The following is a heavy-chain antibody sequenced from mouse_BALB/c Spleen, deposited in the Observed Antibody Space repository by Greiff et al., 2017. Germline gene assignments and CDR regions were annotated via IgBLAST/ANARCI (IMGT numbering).Heavy chain of an antibody. CDR2: ISTYYGDA. V-gene: IGHV1S137*01. Sequence: QVQLQQSGAELVRPGVSVKISCKGSGYTFTDYAMHWVKQSHAKSLEWIGVISTYYGDASYNQKFKGKATMTVDKSSSTAYMELARLTSEDSAIHYCARAVVAKDYFDYWGQGTTLTVSS. CDR3: ARAVVAKDYFDY. CDR1: GYTFTDYA. J-gene: IGHJ2*01. D-gene: IGHD1-1*01.